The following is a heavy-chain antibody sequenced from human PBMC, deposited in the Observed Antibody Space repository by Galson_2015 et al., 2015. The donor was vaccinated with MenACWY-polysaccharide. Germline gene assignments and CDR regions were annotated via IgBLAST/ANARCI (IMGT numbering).Heavy chain of an antibody. CDR3: TRISARNHTCGDS. CDR2: MNPNSGNT. D-gene: IGHD2-21*01. CDR1: GYKFSSYD. J-gene: IGHJ5*01. Sequence: SVKVSCKASGYKFSSYDINWVRQASGQGLEWMGWMNPNSGNTGYAQKFQGRVAMTRDTATSTAYMELRMLRYDDTAVYYCTRISARNHTCGDSWGPGTRVHVS. V-gene: IGHV1-8*01.